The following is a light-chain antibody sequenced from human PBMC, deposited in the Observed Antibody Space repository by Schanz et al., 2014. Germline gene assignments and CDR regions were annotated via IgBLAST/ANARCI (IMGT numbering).Light chain of an antibody. J-gene: IGKJ1*01. CDR1: QNINTW. CDR3: QEYQTSLAT. CDR2: DAS. V-gene: IGKV1-5*01. Sequence: DIQMTQSPSTLSASVGDRVTISCRASQNINTWLAWYQQKPGKAPKLLISDASSLESGVPSRFSGSGSGTDFTLTISGLQPDDFATYYCQEYQTSLATFGQGTKVEIK.